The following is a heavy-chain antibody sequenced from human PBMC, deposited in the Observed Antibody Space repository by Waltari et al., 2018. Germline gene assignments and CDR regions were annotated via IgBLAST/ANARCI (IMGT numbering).Heavy chain of an antibody. V-gene: IGHV4-38-2*01. Sequence: QVQLQESGPGLVKPSETLSLTCAVSGYSISSCYYWGWIRQPPGKGLEWIGSIYHSGSTYYNPSLKSRVTISVDTSKNQFSLKLSSVTAADTAVYYCARLGLVPGFDYWGQGTLVTVSS. CDR2: IYHSGST. D-gene: IGHD6-19*01. CDR3: ARLGLVPGFDY. J-gene: IGHJ4*02. CDR1: GYSISSCYY.